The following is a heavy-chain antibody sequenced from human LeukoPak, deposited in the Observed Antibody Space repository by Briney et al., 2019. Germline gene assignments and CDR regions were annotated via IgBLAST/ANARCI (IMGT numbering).Heavy chain of an antibody. CDR3: ARGPNDYGDYTLNL. CDR2: IIPIFGTA. V-gene: IGHV1-69*13. D-gene: IGHD4-17*01. Sequence: GASVKVSCKASGGTFSSYAISWVRQAPGQGLEWMGGIIPIFGTANYAQKFQGRVTITADESTSTAYMELSSLRSEDTAVYYCARGPNDYGDYTLNLWGQGTLITVSS. J-gene: IGHJ4*02. CDR1: GGTFSSYA.